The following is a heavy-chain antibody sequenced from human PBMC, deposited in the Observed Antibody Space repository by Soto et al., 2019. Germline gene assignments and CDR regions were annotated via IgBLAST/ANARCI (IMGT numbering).Heavy chain of an antibody. CDR3: ARDSPPVDY. CDR1: GYTFTSYA. V-gene: IGHV1-18*01. CDR2: ISAYNGNT. Sequence: VKVSCKASGYTFTSYAISWVRQAPGQGLEWMGWISAYNGNTKYVQKLQGRVTMTTDTSTSTAYMELRSLRSDDTAVYYCARDSPPVDYWGQGTLVTVSS. J-gene: IGHJ4*02.